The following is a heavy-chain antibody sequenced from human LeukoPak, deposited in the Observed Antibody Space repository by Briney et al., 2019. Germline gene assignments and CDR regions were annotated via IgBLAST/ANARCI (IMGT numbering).Heavy chain of an antibody. J-gene: IGHJ3*02. CDR1: GFTFSSYG. D-gene: IGHD3-22*01. Sequence: GGSLRLSCAASGFTFSSYGMHWVRQAPGKGLEWVAIIWYDGSNTYYADSAKGRFTISRDNSKNTLYVQMNSLRAEDTAVYYCAKDALLEPYYDSSGYYSDALDIWGQGTMVTVSS. V-gene: IGHV3-33*06. CDR2: IWYDGSNT. CDR3: AKDALLEPYYDSSGYYSDALDI.